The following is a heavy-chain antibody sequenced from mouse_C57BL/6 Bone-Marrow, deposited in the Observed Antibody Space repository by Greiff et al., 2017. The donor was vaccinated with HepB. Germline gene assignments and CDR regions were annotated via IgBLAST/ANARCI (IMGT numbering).Heavy chain of an antibody. V-gene: IGHV1-26*01. CDR3: ARRGLLRSIAY. D-gene: IGHD1-1*01. Sequence: VQLQQSGPELVKPGASVKISCKASGYTFTDYYMNWVKQSHGKSLEWIGDINPNNGGTSYNQKFKGKATLTVDKSSSTAYMELRSLTSEDSAVYYCARRGLLRSIAYWGQGTLVTVSA. CDR1: GYTFTDYY. J-gene: IGHJ3*01. CDR2: INPNNGGT.